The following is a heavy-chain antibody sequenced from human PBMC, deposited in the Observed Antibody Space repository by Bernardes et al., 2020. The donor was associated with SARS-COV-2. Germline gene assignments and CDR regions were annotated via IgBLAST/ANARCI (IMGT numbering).Heavy chain of an antibody. CDR2: TYYRSKWYN. J-gene: IGHJ6*02. D-gene: IGHD3-3*01. Sequence: SQTLSLTCAISGDSVSSNSAAWNWIRQSPSRGLEWLGRTYYRSKWYNDYAVSVKSRITINPDTSKNQFSLQLNSVTPEDMAVYYCARVPYYDFWGGYNGGMDVWGQGTTVTVSS. V-gene: IGHV6-1*01. CDR3: ARVPYYDFWGGYNGGMDV. CDR1: GDSVSSNSAA.